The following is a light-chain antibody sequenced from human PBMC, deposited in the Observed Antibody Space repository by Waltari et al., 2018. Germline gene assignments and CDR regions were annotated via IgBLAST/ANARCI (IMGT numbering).Light chain of an antibody. Sequence: QSVFTQPPSVSAAPGHTVNISFSVSNSNTGNNYVCWYQQLPGTAPKLLIYDNKKRPSGIPDRFFGSKSGASATLGITGLQTGDEADYYCATWDNSLRHVVFGGGTKLTVL. CDR2: DNK. CDR1: NSNTGNNY. CDR3: ATWDNSLRHVV. V-gene: IGLV1-51*01. J-gene: IGLJ2*01.